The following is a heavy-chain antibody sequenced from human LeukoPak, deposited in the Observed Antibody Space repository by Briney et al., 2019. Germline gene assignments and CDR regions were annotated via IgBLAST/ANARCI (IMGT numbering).Heavy chain of an antibody. CDR1: GFTFNNYW. CDR3: AKDVRGGCSGANCYY. V-gene: IGHV3-74*01. CDR2: INTDGRTT. D-gene: IGHD2-15*01. J-gene: IGHJ4*02. Sequence: QPGGSLRLSGAASGFTFNNYWIHWVRHAPGKGLVWVSRINTDGRTTTYADSVKGRFTISRDNSKNTVYLQMNSLRVEDTAVYYCAKDVRGGCSGANCYYWGQGTQVTVSS.